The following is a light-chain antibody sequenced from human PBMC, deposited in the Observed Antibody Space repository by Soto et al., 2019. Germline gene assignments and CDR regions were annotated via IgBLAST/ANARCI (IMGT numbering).Light chain of an antibody. J-gene: IGLJ2*01. Sequence: QSALTQPASVSGSPGQSITISCTGTSSDVGSYNLVSWYQQRPGEAPKLMIYEGSKRPSGVSNRFSGSKSGNTASLTISGLQAEDEAEYYCCSYAGSSTLVFGGGTKLTVL. CDR1: SSDVGSYNL. V-gene: IGLV2-23*01. CDR2: EGS. CDR3: CSYAGSSTLV.